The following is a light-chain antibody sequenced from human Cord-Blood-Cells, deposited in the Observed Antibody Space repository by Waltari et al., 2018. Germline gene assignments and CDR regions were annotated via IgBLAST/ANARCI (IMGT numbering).Light chain of an antibody. V-gene: IGLV2-14*01. CDR1: SSDVGGYNY. CDR3: SSYTSSSTLGV. CDR2: DVS. J-gene: IGLJ3*02. Sequence: QSALTQPASVSGSPGQSITISCTGTSSDVGGYNYVSWYQQHPGNAPKLMIYDVSNRPSGVSKRFAGSKSGNTASRTISWLQAEDEADYYCSSYTSSSTLGVFGGGTKLTVL.